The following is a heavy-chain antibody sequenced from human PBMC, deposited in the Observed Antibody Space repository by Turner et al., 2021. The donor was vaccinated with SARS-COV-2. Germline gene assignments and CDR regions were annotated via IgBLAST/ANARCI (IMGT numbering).Heavy chain of an antibody. D-gene: IGHD3-22*01. CDR2: IWNDGSQK. CDR1: GITFSSHG. J-gene: IGHJ3*02. CDR3: ARLDDSGHWGAFDI. Sequence: QAQLVESGGGVVQPGRSLRLSCAASGITFSSHGMHWVRQAPGKGLEWVAVIWNDGSQKYYADSVKDRYTISRDNSKNMVYLQMNSLRAEDTAVYYCARLDDSGHWGAFDIWGQGTMVTVSS. V-gene: IGHV3-33*01.